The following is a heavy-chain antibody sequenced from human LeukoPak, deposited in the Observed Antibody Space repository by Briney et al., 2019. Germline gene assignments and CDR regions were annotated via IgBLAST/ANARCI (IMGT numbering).Heavy chain of an antibody. D-gene: IGHD1-26*01. CDR2: ISSSGSTI. Sequence: PGGSLRLSCAASGFTFSSYEMNWVRQAPGKGLEWVSYISSSGSTIYYADSVKGRFTISRDNAKNSLYPQMNSLRAEDTAVYYCARDLNSYSGSYYLMDYWGQGTLVTVSS. V-gene: IGHV3-48*03. CDR1: GFTFSSYE. CDR3: ARDLNSYSGSYYLMDY. J-gene: IGHJ4*02.